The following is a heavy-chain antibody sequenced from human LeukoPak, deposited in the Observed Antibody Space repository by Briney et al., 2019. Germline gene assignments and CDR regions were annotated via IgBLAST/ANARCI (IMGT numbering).Heavy chain of an antibody. V-gene: IGHV4-59*08. CDR3: ARHSSGYDPYFDY. D-gene: IGHD5-12*01. CDR2: AHYTGKT. Sequence: SETLSLNCTVSGGSISSYYWSWIRQPPGKGLDWIGYAHYTGKTSYNPSLRSRVTISIATSNNQFSLKLNSVTAADTAVYYCARHSSGYDPYFDYWGRGTPVTVSS. J-gene: IGHJ4*02. CDR1: GGSISSYY.